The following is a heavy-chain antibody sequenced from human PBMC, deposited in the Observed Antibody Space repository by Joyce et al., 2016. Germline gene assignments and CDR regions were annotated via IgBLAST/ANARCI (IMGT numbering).Heavy chain of an antibody. CDR2: IAVGSHNT. V-gene: IGHV1-58*01. D-gene: IGHD1-1*01. CDR3: AASSNWYNYYYDFGMDV. CDR1: GYSFSSSA. Sequence: QMSLEQTGPEVKMPETSVKVSCKASGYSFSSSAVQWVRQGRGQRREWIGLIAVGSHNTNDAPTYRGRVTMTADTSTSTVNMHLTSLRDEDTAVYYCAASSNWYNYYYDFGMDVWGHGTAIIVSS. J-gene: IGHJ6*02.